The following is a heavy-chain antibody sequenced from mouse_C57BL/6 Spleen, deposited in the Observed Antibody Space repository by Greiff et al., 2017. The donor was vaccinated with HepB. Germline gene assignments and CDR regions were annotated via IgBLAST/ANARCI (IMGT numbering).Heavy chain of an antibody. CDR3: ARIYDGYYLSYWDFDV. CDR2: IGTGGGT. V-gene: IGHV2-9-1*01. CDR1: GFSFTSYA. Sequence: QVQLKESGPGLVAPSQSLSITCTVSGFSFTSYAISWVRQPPGKGLEWLGVIGTGGGTNYNSAHKSRLSISQDNSKSQGFLKMKSQQTDDTAWYYCARIYDGYYLSYWDFDVWGTGTTVTVSS. J-gene: IGHJ1*03. D-gene: IGHD2-3*01.